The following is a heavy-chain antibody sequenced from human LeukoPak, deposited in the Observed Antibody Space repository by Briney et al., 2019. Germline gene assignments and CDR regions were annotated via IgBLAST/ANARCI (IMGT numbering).Heavy chain of an antibody. CDR3: ARIDAVAATPTSFEF. CDR2: IYYSGTT. CDR1: GGSISIFY. V-gene: IGHV4-59*01. J-gene: IGHJ4*02. Sequence: SSETLSLTCTVSGGSISIFYWSWIRQPPGKGLEWIGDIYYSGTTNYNPSLKSRLTISLDTSKNQFSLRLTSVTAADTAVYYCARIDAVAATPTSFEFWGQGTLVTVSS. D-gene: IGHD6-19*01.